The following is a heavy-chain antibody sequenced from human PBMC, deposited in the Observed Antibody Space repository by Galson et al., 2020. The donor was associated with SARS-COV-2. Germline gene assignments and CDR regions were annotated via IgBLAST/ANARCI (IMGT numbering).Heavy chain of an antibody. Sequence: ASVTVSCKDSGYTFSHYLITWVRQAPGQGLEWMGYINTYNGNTDYAPTLRGRVTITTDTSTSTAYMGLRALRSDDTAVYYCARFYYDSRFFDYWGQGTLVTVSS. V-gene: IGHV1-18*01. J-gene: IGHJ4*02. CDR2: INTYNGNT. CDR3: ARFYYDSRFFDY. CDR1: GYTFSHYL. D-gene: IGHD3-22*01.